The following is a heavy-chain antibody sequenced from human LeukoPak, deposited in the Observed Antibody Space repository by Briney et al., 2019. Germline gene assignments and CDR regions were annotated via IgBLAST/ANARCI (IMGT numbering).Heavy chain of an antibody. CDR1: GGTFSSYA. D-gene: IGHD3-3*01. J-gene: IGHJ6*02. Sequence: ASVKVSCKASGGTFSSYAISWVRQAPGQGLEWMGWINPNSGGTNYAQKFQGRVTMTRDTSISTAYMELSRLRSDDTAVYYCARGFTIFGVVNLAYGMDVWGQGTTVTVSS. V-gene: IGHV1-2*02. CDR3: ARGFTIFGVVNLAYGMDV. CDR2: INPNSGGT.